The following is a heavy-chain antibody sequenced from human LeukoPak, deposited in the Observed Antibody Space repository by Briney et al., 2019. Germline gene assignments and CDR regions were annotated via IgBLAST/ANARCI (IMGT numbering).Heavy chain of an antibody. CDR2: IYTSGST. CDR3: ARGGPYDSGSFFFDY. Sequence: SETLSLTCTVSGGSISSSSYYWSWIRQPAGKGLEWIGRIYTSGSTNYNPSLKSRVTMSVDTSKNHFSLKLSSVTAADTAVYYCARGGPYDSGSFFFDYWGQGTLVTVSS. D-gene: IGHD1-26*01. J-gene: IGHJ4*02. V-gene: IGHV4-61*02. CDR1: GGSISSSSYY.